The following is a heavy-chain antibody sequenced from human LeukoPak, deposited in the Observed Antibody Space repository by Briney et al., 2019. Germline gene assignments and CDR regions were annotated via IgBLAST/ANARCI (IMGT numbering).Heavy chain of an antibody. J-gene: IGHJ2*01. CDR3: AKDRTMVRGVAYWYFDL. Sequence: PGGSLRLSCAASGFTFDDYAMHWVRQAPGKGLEWVSLISGDGGSTYYADSVKGRFTISRDNSKNSLYLQMNSLRTEDTALYYCAKDRTMVRGVAYWYFDLWGRGTLVTVSS. CDR2: ISGDGGST. D-gene: IGHD3-10*01. CDR1: GFTFDDYA. V-gene: IGHV3-43*02.